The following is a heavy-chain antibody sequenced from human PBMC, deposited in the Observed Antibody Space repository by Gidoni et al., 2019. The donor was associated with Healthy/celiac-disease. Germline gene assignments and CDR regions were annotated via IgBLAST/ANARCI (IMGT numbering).Heavy chain of an antibody. CDR2: ISYDGSNK. CDR1: GFHFSSYG. J-gene: IGHJ3*02. CDR3: AKCPPEGGGSCYAFDI. V-gene: IGHV3-30*18. Sequence: QVQLVESGGGVVQPGRSLRLSCAASGFHFSSYGMQWVRQAPGKGREWVAVISYDGSNKYYADSVKGLFTISRDNSKNTLYLQMNSLRAEDTAVYYCAKCPPEGGGSCYAFDIWGQGTMVTVSS. D-gene: IGHD2-15*01.